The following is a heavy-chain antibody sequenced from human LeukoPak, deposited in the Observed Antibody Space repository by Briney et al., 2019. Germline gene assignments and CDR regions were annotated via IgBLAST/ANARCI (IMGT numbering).Heavy chain of an antibody. CDR3: ERGPKRVEKVDMMLVVEYHRGMDV. CDR2: IDPNSGGT. D-gene: IGHD2-15*01. Sequence: AAVTVSFKCAGYSFTVYYMHLVRQAPGQGVGWVGGIDPNSGGTNYAQKVQGRVTITRDMPISIAYLEQRRLRYDHEGVLFCERGPKRVEKVDMMLVVEYHRGMDVWGQGTTVTVSS. V-gene: IGHV1-2*02. CDR1: GYSFTVYY. J-gene: IGHJ6*02.